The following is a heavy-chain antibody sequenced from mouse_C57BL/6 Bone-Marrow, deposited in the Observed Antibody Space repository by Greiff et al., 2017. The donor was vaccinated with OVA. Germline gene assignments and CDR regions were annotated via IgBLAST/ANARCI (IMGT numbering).Heavy chain of an antibody. V-gene: IGHV1-69*01. D-gene: IGHD2-3*01. CDR1: GYTFTSYW. CDR3: ARAPDGYYVYFDY. Sequence: QVQLQQSGAELVMPGASVKLSCKASGYTFTSYWMHWVKQRPGQGLEWIGEIDPSDSYTNYNQKFKGKSTLTVDKSSSTAYMQLSSRTSEDSAVYYCARAPDGYYVYFDYWGQGTTLTVSS. J-gene: IGHJ2*01. CDR2: IDPSDSYT.